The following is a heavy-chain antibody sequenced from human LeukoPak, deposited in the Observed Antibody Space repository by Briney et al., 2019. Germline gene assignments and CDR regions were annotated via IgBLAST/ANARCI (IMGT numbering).Heavy chain of an antibody. CDR1: GFSFNSDW. Sequence: GGSLRLSCAASGFSFNSDWMDWVRQAPGKGLEWVANIKHDESEKNYLDSVKGRLTISRDNAQNSLYLQMNGLRVEDTAVYYCTRRLDDWGQGTLVTVSS. CDR3: TRRLDD. J-gene: IGHJ4*02. CDR2: IKHDESEK. D-gene: IGHD3-16*01. V-gene: IGHV3-7*01.